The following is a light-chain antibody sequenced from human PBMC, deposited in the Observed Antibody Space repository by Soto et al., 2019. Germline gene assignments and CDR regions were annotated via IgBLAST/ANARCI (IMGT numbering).Light chain of an antibody. V-gene: IGLV6-57*02. CDR1: SGSIASNY. Sequence: NFMLTQPHSVSASPGKTVTISCTGSSGSIASNYVQWYQQRPGSAPTTVIYEDNQRPSGVPDRFSGSIDSSSNSASLTISGLKTEDEADYYCQSYHSSNRVFGGGTKLTVL. CDR3: QSYHSSNRV. CDR2: EDN. J-gene: IGLJ2*01.